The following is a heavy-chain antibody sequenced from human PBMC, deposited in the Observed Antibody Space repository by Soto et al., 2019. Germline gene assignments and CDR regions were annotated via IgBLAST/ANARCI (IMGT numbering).Heavy chain of an antibody. CDR2: FIPMFNRP. CDR3: ARGQFHHVSTYYCALDV. Sequence: QVQLVQSGAEVKKPGSSVKVSCKASGGTFSSYAISWVRQAPGQGLEWMGGFIPMFNRPHSARKFQGRVTITADESTRTDYMDLSSLRSEDTAVYYCARGQFHHVSTYYCALDVWGQGTTVTVSS. V-gene: IGHV1-69*01. CDR1: GGTFSSYA. J-gene: IGHJ6*02.